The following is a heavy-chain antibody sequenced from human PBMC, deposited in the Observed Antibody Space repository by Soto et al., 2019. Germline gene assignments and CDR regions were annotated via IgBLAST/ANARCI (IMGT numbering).Heavy chain of an antibody. CDR3: PRAVRRWLQLWYFDY. V-gene: IGHV1-69*13. CDR2: IIPIFGTA. CDR1: GGTFSSYA. J-gene: IGHJ4*02. Sequence: SVKVSCKASGGTFSSYAISWVRQAPGQGLEWMGGIIPIFGTANYAQKFQGRVTITADESTSTAYMELSSLRSEDTAVYYCPRAVRRWLQLWYFDYWGQGTLVTVS. D-gene: IGHD5-12*01.